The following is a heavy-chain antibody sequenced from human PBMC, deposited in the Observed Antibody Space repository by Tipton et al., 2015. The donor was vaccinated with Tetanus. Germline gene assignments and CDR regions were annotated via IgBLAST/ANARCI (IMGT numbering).Heavy chain of an antibody. J-gene: IGHJ3*01. Sequence: GLVKPSETVSLTCTVSGGSISTYYWSWVRQPPGRGLEWIGNVHNSGSTKYSPSLRSRVTLSVDTSKNQFSLKLSAVTAADTAVYYCARIGWPQQNKPAFDLWGQGTMVTVSP. D-gene: IGHD6-19*01. CDR3: ARIGWPQQNKPAFDL. V-gene: IGHV4-59*01. CDR1: GGSISTYY. CDR2: VHNSGST.